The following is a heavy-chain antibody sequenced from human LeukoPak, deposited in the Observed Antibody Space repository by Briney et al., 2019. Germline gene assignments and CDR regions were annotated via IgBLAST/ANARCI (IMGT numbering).Heavy chain of an antibody. Sequence: GGSLRLSCAASGFTVSSNYMSWVRQAPGKGLEWVSVIYSGGSTYYADSVKGRFTISRDNSKNTLYLQMNSLRVEDAAVYYCARGYTYGDYVDWGQGTLVTVSS. D-gene: IGHD4-17*01. V-gene: IGHV3-53*01. J-gene: IGHJ4*02. CDR1: GFTVSSNY. CDR3: ARGYTYGDYVD. CDR2: IYSGGST.